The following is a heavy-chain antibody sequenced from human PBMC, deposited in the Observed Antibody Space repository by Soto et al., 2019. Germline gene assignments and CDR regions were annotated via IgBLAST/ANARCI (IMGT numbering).Heavy chain of an antibody. CDR2: IYHRGTT. CDR1: GVSITSVDYY. CDR3: AKSADIAVDVFDP. J-gene: IGHJ5*02. V-gene: IGHV4-31*03. Sequence: QVQLQESGPGLVKPSQTLSLTCTVSGVSITSVDYYWGWIRQHPGKGLEWIGYIYHRGTTYYNPSLQSRITSSIHTSKNQFSLKLSSVTAADTAVYYCAKSADIAVDVFDPWGQGTLVTVSS. D-gene: IGHD6-13*01.